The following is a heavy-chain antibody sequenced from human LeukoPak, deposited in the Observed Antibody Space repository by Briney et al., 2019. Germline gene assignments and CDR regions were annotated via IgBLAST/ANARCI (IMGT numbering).Heavy chain of an antibody. Sequence: GGSLRLSCAASGFTFSSYAMHWVRQAPGKGLEWVAVISYDGSNKYYADSVKGRFIISRDNSKDTLYLQMNSLRAEDTAVYYCARDFYYWGQGTLVTVSS. CDR2: ISYDGSNK. CDR3: ARDFYY. CDR1: GFTFSSYA. V-gene: IGHV3-30-3*01. J-gene: IGHJ4*02.